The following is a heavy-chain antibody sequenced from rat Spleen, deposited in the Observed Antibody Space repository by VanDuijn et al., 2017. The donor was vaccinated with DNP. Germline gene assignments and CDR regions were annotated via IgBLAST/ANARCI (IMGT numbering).Heavy chain of an antibody. V-gene: IGHV5S11*01. D-gene: IGHD4-1*01. CDR3: ARHTDTGPYYPMDV. J-gene: IGHJ4*01. CDR1: GFTFTNYY. CDR2: ISTGIGRS. Sequence: VQLVESGGGLVQPGRSMTLSCAASGFTFTNYYMAWVRQAPTTGLEWVASISTGIGRSYYRDFVKGRFTISRDNAKSTLYLQMDSLRSDETATYYCARHTDTGPYYPMDVWGQGTSVTVSS.